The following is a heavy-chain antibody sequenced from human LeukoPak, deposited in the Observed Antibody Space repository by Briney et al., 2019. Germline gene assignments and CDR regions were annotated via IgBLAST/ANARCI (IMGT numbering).Heavy chain of an antibody. Sequence: GESLKISCKASGYSFTSYWIGWVRQMPGKGLEWMGIIYPGDSDTRYSPSFQGQVTISADKSISTAYLQWSSLKASDTAMYYCARHGLYCSGGSCYREDYFDYWGQGTLVTVSS. J-gene: IGHJ4*02. V-gene: IGHV5-51*01. CDR3: ARHGLYCSGGSCYREDYFDY. D-gene: IGHD2-15*01. CDR1: GYSFTSYW. CDR2: IYPGDSDT.